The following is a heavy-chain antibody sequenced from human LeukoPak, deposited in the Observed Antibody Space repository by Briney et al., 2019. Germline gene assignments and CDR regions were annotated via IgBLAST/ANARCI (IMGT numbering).Heavy chain of an antibody. Sequence: PSKTLSLTCSVSGGSVNTYYWSWIRQSAGKGLEWIGRISITEGTNYNPSLKSRVSMSVDASKNQASLKIGSVTAADTAVYYCARLRRDINDWYADDCWGQGTLVTVSS. D-gene: IGHD6-19*01. CDR2: ISITEGT. CDR1: GGSVNTYY. V-gene: IGHV4-4*07. J-gene: IGHJ4*02. CDR3: ARLRRDINDWYADDC.